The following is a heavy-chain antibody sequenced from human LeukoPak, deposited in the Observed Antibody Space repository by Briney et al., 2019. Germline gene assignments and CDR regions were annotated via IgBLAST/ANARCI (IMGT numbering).Heavy chain of an antibody. D-gene: IGHD6-19*01. Sequence: SETLSLTCTVSGGSISSSSYYWGWLRQPPGKGLEWLGTIYYSGSTYYNPSLKSRVTISVDTSKNQFSLKLSSVTAADTAVYYCARHAYSSGWYRFFDPWGQGTLVTVSS. CDR1: GGSISSSSYY. CDR3: ARHAYSSGWYRFFDP. J-gene: IGHJ5*02. V-gene: IGHV4-39*01. CDR2: IYYSGST.